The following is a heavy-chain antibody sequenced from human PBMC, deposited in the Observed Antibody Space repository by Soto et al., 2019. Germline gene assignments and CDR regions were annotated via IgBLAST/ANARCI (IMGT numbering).Heavy chain of an antibody. Sequence: GESLKISCKGSGYSFTSYWIGWVRQMPGKGLEWMGIIYPGDSDTRYSPSFQGQVTIPADKSISTAYLQWSSLKASDTAMYYCARRLAAAGTSYYYGMDVWGQGTTVTVSS. J-gene: IGHJ6*02. CDR2: IYPGDSDT. D-gene: IGHD6-13*01. CDR1: GYSFTSYW. CDR3: ARRLAAAGTSYYYGMDV. V-gene: IGHV5-51*01.